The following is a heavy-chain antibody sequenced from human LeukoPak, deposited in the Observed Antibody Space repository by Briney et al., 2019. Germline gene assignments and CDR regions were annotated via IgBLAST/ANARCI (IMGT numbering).Heavy chain of an antibody. D-gene: IGHD3-10*01. CDR2: IRSKAYGGTT. V-gene: IGHV3-49*03. CDR3: TRDGSGSYYNDVSDY. CDR1: GFTFGDYA. J-gene: IGHJ4*02. Sequence: GGSLRLSCTASGFTFGDYAMSWFRQAPGKGLEWVGFIRSKAYGGTTEYAASVKGRFTISRDDSKSIAYLQMNSLKTEDTAVYYCTRDGSGSYYNDVSDYWGQGTLVTVSS.